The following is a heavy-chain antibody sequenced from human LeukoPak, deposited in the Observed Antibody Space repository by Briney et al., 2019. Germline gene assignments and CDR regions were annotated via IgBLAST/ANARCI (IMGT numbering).Heavy chain of an antibody. CDR2: ISSNGGST. D-gene: IGHD3-10*01. CDR3: ARVDYGSGLRPGYWYFDL. CDR1: GFTFSSYA. J-gene: IGHJ2*01. V-gene: IGHV3-64*01. Sequence: GGSLRLSCAASGFTFSSYAMHWVRQAPGKGLEYVSAISSNGGSTYYANSVKGRFTISRDNSKDTLYLQMGSLRAEDMAVYYCARVDYGSGLRPGYWYFDLWGRGTLVTVSS.